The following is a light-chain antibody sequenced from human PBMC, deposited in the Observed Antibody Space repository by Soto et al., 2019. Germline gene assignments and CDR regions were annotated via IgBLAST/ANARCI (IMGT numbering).Light chain of an antibody. CDR1: QDVGTV. Sequence: AVQMTQSPSSLSASVGDRVIITCRASQDVGTVLGWYQQKPGEAPKLLIYAASTLQSGVPTRFSGSGSGTDFTLSISNLQPEDFATYYCLQDSNFLWTFGQGTTVDFK. CDR2: AAS. J-gene: IGKJ1*01. V-gene: IGKV1-6*01. CDR3: LQDSNFLWT.